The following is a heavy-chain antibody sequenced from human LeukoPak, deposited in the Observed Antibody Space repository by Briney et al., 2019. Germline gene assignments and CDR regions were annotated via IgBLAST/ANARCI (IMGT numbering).Heavy chain of an antibody. D-gene: IGHD3-10*01. CDR2: IDGSSHYI. V-gene: IGHV3-23*01. CDR1: GFTFSTYA. CDR3: AKNYAPGNAFYDS. Sequence: GGSLRLSCVTSGFTFSTYAMTWVRQSPGRGLEWVSAIDGSSHYIYYRDSVQGRFTTFRDNSRNTLFLQMNSLTADDSAVYYCAKNYAPGNAFYDSWGQGVLVTVSS. J-gene: IGHJ4*02.